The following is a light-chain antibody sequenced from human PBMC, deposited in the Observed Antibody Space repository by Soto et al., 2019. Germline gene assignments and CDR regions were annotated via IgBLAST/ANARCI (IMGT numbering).Light chain of an antibody. CDR1: SSNIGSNT. CDR2: SNN. V-gene: IGLV1-44*01. J-gene: IGLJ1*01. Sequence: QSVLTQPPSASGTPGQRGTISCSGSSSNIGSNTVNWYQQLPGTAPKLLIYSNNQRPSGVPDRFSGSKSGTSASLAISGLQSEDEADYYCAAWDDSLNDYVFGTGTNATVL. CDR3: AAWDDSLNDYV.